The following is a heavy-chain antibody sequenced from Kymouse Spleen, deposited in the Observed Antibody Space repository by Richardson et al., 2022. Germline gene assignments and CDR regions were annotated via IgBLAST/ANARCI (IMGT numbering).Heavy chain of an antibody. CDR3: AKDIDSNYLYYYGMDV. J-gene: IGHJ6*02. V-gene: IGHV3-9*01. CDR2: ISWNSGSI. Sequence: EVQLVESGGGLVQPGRSLRLSCAASGFTFDDYAMHWVRQAPGKGLEWVSGISWNSGSIGYADSVKGRFTISRDNAKNSLYLQMNSLRAEDTALYYCAKDIDSNYLYYYGMDVWGQGTTVTVSS. D-gene: IGHD4-11,IGHD4-11*01. CDR1: GFTFDDYA.